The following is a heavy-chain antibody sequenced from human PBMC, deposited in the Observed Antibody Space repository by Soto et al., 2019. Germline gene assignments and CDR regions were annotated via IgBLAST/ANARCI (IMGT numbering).Heavy chain of an antibody. CDR3: ASKGGYYYYGMDV. CDR2: INPITGGT. CDR1: GYTFTSYY. Sequence: ASVKVSCKASGYTFTSYYIHWVRQAPGRGLEWMGWINPITGGTNYAPKFQGRVTMTRDTSITTAYMELSRLRSDDTAVYYCASKGGYYYYGMDVWGQGTTVTVSS. V-gene: IGHV1-2*02. D-gene: IGHD3-16*01. J-gene: IGHJ6*02.